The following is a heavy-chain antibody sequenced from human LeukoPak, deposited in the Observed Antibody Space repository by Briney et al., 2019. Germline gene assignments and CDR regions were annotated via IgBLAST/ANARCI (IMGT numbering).Heavy chain of an antibody. D-gene: IGHD1-26*01. V-gene: IGHV3-30*18. Sequence: GGSLRLSCAASGFTFSSYGMHWVRQAPGKGLEWVAVISYDGSNKYYADSVKGRFTISRDNSKNTLYLQMNSLRAEDTAVYYCAKALWDVYYFDYWGQGPLVTVSS. CDR1: GFTFSSYG. J-gene: IGHJ4*01. CDR3: AKALWDVYYFDY. CDR2: ISYDGSNK.